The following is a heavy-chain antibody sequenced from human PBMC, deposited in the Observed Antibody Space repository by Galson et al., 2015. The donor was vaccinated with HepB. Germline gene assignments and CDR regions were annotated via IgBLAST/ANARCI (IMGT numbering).Heavy chain of an antibody. CDR1: GGTFSSYT. Sequence: SVKVSCKASGGTFSSYTISWVRQAPGQGLEWMGRIIPILGIANYAQKFQGRVTITADKSTSTAYMELSSLRSEDTAVYYCARYRRDGFRLDYWGQGTLVTVSS. D-gene: IGHD5-24*01. CDR3: ARYRRDGFRLDY. J-gene: IGHJ4*02. CDR2: IIPILGIA. V-gene: IGHV1-69*02.